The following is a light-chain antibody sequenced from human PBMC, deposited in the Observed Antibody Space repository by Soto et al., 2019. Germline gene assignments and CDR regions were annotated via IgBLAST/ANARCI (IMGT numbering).Light chain of an antibody. V-gene: IGKV3-15*01. CDR2: GVF. CDR3: HQYKNWPRT. J-gene: IGKJ1*01. Sequence: EVVMTQSPATLSVSPGERATLSCRASQGINRNLAWYHHKPGQAPRLLIYGVFTRATGIPGRFSGGLSGTECTLTMNGLQSDDFGVYYCHQYKNWPRTFGQGTKVQI. CDR1: QGINRN.